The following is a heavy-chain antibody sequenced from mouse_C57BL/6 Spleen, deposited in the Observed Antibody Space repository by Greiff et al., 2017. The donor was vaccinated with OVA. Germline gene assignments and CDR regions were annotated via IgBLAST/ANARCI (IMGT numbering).Heavy chain of an antibody. CDR1: GYTFTNYW. CDR2: IYPGGGYT. V-gene: IGHV1-63*01. CDR3: ARGTTSGSSPFDY. Sequence: QVHVKQSGAELVRPGTSVKMSCKASGYTFTNYWIGWAKQRPGHGLEWIGDIYPGGGYTNYNEKFKGKATLTADKSSSTAYMQFSSLTSEDSAIYYGARGTTSGSSPFDYWGQGTTLTVSS. J-gene: IGHJ2*01. D-gene: IGHD1-1*01.